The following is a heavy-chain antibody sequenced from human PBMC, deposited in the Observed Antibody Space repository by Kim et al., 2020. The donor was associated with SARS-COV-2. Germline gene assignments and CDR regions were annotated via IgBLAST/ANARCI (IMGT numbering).Heavy chain of an antibody. CDR3: IREGRAEQRVTFDI. CDR1: GFTFSNHY. V-gene: IGHV3-72*01. D-gene: IGHD1-1*01. CDR2: SRNKAGTSYK. Sequence: GGSLRLSCAVSGFTFSNHYMSWVRQAPGKGLEWVGRSRNKAGTSYKEYAASVKGTFTVSRDESKNSLYLQMNSLKTEDTAVYYCIREGRAEQRVTFDIWGQGTMVTVSS. J-gene: IGHJ3*02.